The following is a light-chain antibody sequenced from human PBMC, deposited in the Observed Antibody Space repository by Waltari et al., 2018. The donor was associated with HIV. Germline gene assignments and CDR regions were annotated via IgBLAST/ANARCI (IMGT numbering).Light chain of an antibody. Sequence: QYVLTQPPSASGTPGQRVTISCSGSSSNIGSNYVYWYQQLPGTAPKLLIYRNNQRPSGVPDRFSGSKSGTSASLAISGLRSEDEADYYCAAWDDSLRGFYVFGTGTKVTVL. CDR1: SSNIGSNY. CDR3: AAWDDSLRGFYV. V-gene: IGLV1-47*01. CDR2: RNN. J-gene: IGLJ1*01.